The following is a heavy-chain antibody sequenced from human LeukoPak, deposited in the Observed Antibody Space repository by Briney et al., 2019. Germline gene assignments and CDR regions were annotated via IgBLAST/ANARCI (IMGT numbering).Heavy chain of an antibody. V-gene: IGHV3-9*01. CDR3: AKDIMAAAARGFDY. Sequence: GGSLRLSCAASGFTFDDYAMHWVRQAPGKGLEWVSGISWNSGSIGYADSVKGRFTISRDNAKNSLYLQMNSLRAEDTALYYCAKDIMAAAARGFDYWGQGTLVTVSS. D-gene: IGHD6-13*01. CDR1: GFTFDDYA. CDR2: ISWNSGSI. J-gene: IGHJ4*02.